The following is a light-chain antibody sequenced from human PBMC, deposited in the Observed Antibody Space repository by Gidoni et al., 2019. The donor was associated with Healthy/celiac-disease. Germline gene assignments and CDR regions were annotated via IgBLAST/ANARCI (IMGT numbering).Light chain of an antibody. CDR2: GDN. J-gene: IGLJ2*01. CDR3: QSYDSSNVV. V-gene: IGLV6-57*01. Sequence: FMLTQPHPVSESPGKPVTIPGPPRSGSSASNYVQWSQQRPGSSPTTVIYGDNQRPSGVPDRFSGASDSSSNSASLPISGLKAEDEADYYCQSYDSSNVVFGGGTKLTVL. CDR1: SGSSASNY.